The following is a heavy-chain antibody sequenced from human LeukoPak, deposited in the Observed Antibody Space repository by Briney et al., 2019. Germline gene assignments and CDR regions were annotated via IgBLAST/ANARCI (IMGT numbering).Heavy chain of an antibody. V-gene: IGHV3-9*03. CDR1: GFAFDDYA. D-gene: IGHD6-13*01. CDR3: AKGATGYSTSGYFDY. CDR2: ISWNSGSI. J-gene: IGHJ4*02. Sequence: GRSLRLSCAASGFAFDDYAMHWVRQAPGQGLEWVSGISWNSGSIGYADSVKGRFTISRDNAKNSPYLQMNSLRAEDMASYYCAKGATGYSTSGYFDYWGQGTLVTVSS.